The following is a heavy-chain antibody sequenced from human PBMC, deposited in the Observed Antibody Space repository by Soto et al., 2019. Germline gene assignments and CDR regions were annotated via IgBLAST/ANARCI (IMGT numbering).Heavy chain of an antibody. CDR1: GYTFTSYA. CDR2: INAGNGNT. J-gene: IGHJ4*02. V-gene: IGHV1-3*01. D-gene: IGHD6-19*01. CDR3: AREVAVANVDY. Sequence: VASVKVSCKASGYTFTSYAMHWVRQAPGQRLEWMGWINAGNGNTKYSQKFQGRVTITRDTSASTAYMELSSLRSEDTAVYYCAREVAVANVDYWGQGTLVTVSS.